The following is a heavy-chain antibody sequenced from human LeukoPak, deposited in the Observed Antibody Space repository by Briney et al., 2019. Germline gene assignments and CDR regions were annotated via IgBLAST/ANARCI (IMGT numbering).Heavy chain of an antibody. CDR3: ARAIAARRRVGWDYFDY. D-gene: IGHD6-6*01. V-gene: IGHV4-39*07. Sequence: SETLSLTCTVSGDSISSSSYYWGWIRQPPGKGLDWIGNIFYSGSTYYNPSLKSRVTISVDTSKNQFSLKLSSVTAADTAVYFCARAIAARRRVGWDYFDYWGQGTLVTVSS. CDR1: GDSISSSSYY. CDR2: IFYSGST. J-gene: IGHJ4*02.